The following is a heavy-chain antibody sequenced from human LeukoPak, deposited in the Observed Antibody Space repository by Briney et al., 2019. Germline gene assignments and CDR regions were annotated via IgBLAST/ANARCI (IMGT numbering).Heavy chain of an antibody. V-gene: IGHV3-11*01. J-gene: IGHJ4*02. CDR2: ISSSGSTI. Sequence: GGSLRLSCAASGFTFSDYYMSWIRQAPGKGLEWVSYISSSGSTIYYADSMKGRFTISRDNAKNSLYLQMNSLRAEDTAVYYCAREGMTGYSYGPFDYWGQGTLVTVSS. CDR1: GFTFSDYY. CDR3: AREGMTGYSYGPFDY. D-gene: IGHD5-18*01.